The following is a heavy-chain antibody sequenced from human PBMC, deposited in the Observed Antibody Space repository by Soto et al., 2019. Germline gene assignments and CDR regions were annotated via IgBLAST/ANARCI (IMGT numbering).Heavy chain of an antibody. V-gene: IGHV4-59*08. CDR2: IYYSGST. D-gene: IGHD3-9*01. CDR1: GGSISSYY. CDR3: ARHTLDEYNYYYLDV. Sequence: SETLSLTCTVSGGSISSYYWSWIRQPPGKGLEWIGYIYYSGSTNYNPSLKSRVTISVDTSKNQFSLKLSSVTAADTAVYYCARHTLDEYNYYYLDVWGKGTTVTVSS. J-gene: IGHJ6*03.